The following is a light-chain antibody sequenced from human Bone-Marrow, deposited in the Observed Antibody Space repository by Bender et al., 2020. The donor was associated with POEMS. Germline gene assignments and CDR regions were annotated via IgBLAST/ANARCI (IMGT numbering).Light chain of an antibody. CDR1: SSDVGNYNY. CDR3: CSYSGSSYV. CDR2: DVT. J-gene: IGLJ1*01. Sequence: QSALTQPHSVSGSPGQSVTISCTGTSSDVGNYNYVSWYQHDPGKVPKLIIYDVTKRPSGVPDRFSGSKSGNTASLTISGLQAEDETDFYCCSYSGSSYVFGTGTRVTV. V-gene: IGLV2-11*01.